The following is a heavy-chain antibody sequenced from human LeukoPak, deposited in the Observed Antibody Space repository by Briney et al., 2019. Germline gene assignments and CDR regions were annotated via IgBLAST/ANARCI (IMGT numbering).Heavy chain of an antibody. CDR1: GGSFSGYY. Sequence: SETLSLTCAVYGGSFSGYYWSWIRQPPGKGLEWIGEINHSGSTNYNPSLKSRVTISVDTPKNQFSLKLSSVTAAETAVYYCARGLTVYDYIWGSYRSRSWFDPWGQGTLVTVSS. CDR3: ARGLTVYDYIWGSYRSRSWFDP. D-gene: IGHD3-16*02. V-gene: IGHV4-34*01. CDR2: INHSGST. J-gene: IGHJ5*02.